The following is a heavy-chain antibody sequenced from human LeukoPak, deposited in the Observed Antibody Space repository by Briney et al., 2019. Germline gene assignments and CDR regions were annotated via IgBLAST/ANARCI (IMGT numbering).Heavy chain of an antibody. CDR1: GGTFSSYA. Sequence: ASVKVSCKASGGTFSSYAISWVRQAPGQGLEWMGGIIPIFGTANYAQKFQGRVTITADESTSTAYMELSSLRSEDTAVYYCGAAVGQGPYYYYMDVWGKGTTVTVSS. J-gene: IGHJ6*03. CDR2: IIPIFGTA. V-gene: IGHV1-69*13. CDR3: GAAVGQGPYYYYMDV. D-gene: IGHD6-13*01.